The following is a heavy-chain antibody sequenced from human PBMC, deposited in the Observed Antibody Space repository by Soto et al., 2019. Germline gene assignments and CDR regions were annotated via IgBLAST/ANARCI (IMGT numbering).Heavy chain of an antibody. J-gene: IGHJ6*02. CDR2: INSDGSST. CDR3: AREGCSGGSCYQRYYYYGMDV. D-gene: IGHD2-15*01. Sequence: GSLRLSCAASGFTFSSYWMHWVRQAPGKGLVWVSRINSDGSSTSYADSVKGRFTISRDNAKNTLYLQMNSLRAEDTAVYYCAREGCSGGSCYQRYYYYGMDVWGQGTTVTVSS. CDR1: GFTFSSYW. V-gene: IGHV3-74*01.